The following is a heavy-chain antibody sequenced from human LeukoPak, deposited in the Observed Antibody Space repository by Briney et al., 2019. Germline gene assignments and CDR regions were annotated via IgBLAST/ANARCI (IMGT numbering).Heavy chain of an antibody. J-gene: IGHJ4*02. Sequence: GGSLRLSCAASGFTFSSYAMHWVRQAPGKGLEWVAVISYDGSNKYYADSVKGRFTISRDNSKNTLYLQMNSLRAEDTAVYYCARRAVAGHKHLDYWGQGTLVTVSS. CDR3: ARRAVAGHKHLDY. V-gene: IGHV3-30-3*01. CDR2: ISYDGSNK. CDR1: GFTFSSYA. D-gene: IGHD6-19*01.